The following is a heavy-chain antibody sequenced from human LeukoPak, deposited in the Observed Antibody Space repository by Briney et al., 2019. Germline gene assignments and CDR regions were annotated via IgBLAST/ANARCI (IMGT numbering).Heavy chain of an antibody. CDR2: ISGSGGRT. CDR3: AKDLSSGCPYD. V-gene: IGHV3-23*01. CDR1: GFTFSHYV. D-gene: IGHD6-19*01. Sequence: GGSLRLSFPPSGFTFSHYVISGVRQAPGRGRAWVSGISGSGGRTHYAGSVKGRFTISRDNSKNTLYLQMNSLRAGDTAFYYCAKDLSSGCPYDWGQGTLVIVSS. J-gene: IGHJ4*02.